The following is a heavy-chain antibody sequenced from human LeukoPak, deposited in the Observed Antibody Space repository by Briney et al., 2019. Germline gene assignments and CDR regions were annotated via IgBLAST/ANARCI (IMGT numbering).Heavy chain of an antibody. CDR2: IYYSGST. Sequence: PSETLSLTCTVSGGFISSYYWSWLRQPPGKGLAGIGYIYYSGSTNYNPSLKSRVTISVDTSKNQFSLKLSSVTAADTAVYYWARVRYGDYGIDPWGQGTLVTVSS. CDR3: ARVRYGDYGIDP. CDR1: GGFISSYY. D-gene: IGHD4-17*01. J-gene: IGHJ5*02. V-gene: IGHV4-59*01.